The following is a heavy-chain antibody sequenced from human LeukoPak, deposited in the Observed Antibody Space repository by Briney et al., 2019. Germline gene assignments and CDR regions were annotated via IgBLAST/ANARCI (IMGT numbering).Heavy chain of an antibody. J-gene: IGHJ5*02. CDR3: ARGRDDFWSGYYYWFDP. D-gene: IGHD3-3*01. V-gene: IGHV4-59*01. CDR2: IYYSGST. CDR1: GGSISSYY. Sequence: SETLSLTCTVSGGSISSYYWSWIRQPPGKGLEWIGYIYYSGSTNYNPSLKSRVTISVDTSKNQFSLKLSSVTAADTAVYYCARGRDDFWSGYYYWFDPWGKGTLVTVSS.